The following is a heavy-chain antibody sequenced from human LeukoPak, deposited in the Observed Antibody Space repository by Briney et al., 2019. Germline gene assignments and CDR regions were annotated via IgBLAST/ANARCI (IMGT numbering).Heavy chain of an antibody. Sequence: PGGSLRLSCAASGFTFTRGAMSWVRQAPGKGLEWVSAFSGGGDTYYADSVMGRFTIYRDTSKNTLYLQMNSLSAEDTAVYYCAKEGVRYFDFDFWGQGTLVTVSS. J-gene: IGHJ4*02. D-gene: IGHD3-9*01. CDR2: FSGGGDT. CDR1: GFTFTRGA. CDR3: AKEGVRYFDFDF. V-gene: IGHV3-23*01.